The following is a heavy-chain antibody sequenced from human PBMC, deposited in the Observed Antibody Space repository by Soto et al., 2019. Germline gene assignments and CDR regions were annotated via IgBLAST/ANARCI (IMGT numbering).Heavy chain of an antibody. J-gene: IGHJ6*02. CDR2: IYFSGST. V-gene: IGHV4-59*12. CDR1: GASISSYY. CDR3: ARDNILGYYYGSGGDYGMDV. Sequence: SETLSLTCSASGASISSYYYTWIRQPPGKGLEWIGYIYFSGSTYYNPSLKSRVTISVDTSKNQFSLKLSSVTAADTAVYYCARDNILGYYYGSGGDYGMDVWGQGTTVTV. D-gene: IGHD3-10*01.